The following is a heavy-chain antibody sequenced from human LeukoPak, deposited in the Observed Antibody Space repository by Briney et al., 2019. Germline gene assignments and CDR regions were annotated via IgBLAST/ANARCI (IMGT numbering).Heavy chain of an antibody. CDR2: IYSGGST. D-gene: IGHD5-12*01. J-gene: IGHJ3*02. V-gene: IGHV3-53*01. CDR3: ARERGYSGYDLVDAFDI. CDR1: GFTVSSNY. Sequence: GGSLRLSCAASGFTVSSNYMSWVRQAPGKGLEWVSVIYSGGSTYYADSVKGRFTNSRDNSKNTLYLQMNSLRAEDTAVYYCARERGYSGYDLVDAFDIWGQGTMVTVSS.